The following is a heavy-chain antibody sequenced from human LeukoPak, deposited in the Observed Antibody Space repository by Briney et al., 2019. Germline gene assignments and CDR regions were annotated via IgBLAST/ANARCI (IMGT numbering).Heavy chain of an antibody. CDR1: GFTFSSYS. Sequence: NPGGSLRLSCAASGFTFSSYSMNWVRQAPGKGLEWVSSISSSSYIYYADSVKGRFTISRDNAKNSLYLQMNSLRAEDTAVYYCARAGTSRDYFDYWGQGTLVTVSS. J-gene: IGHJ4*02. CDR3: ARAGTSRDYFDY. CDR2: ISSSSYI. V-gene: IGHV3-21*01.